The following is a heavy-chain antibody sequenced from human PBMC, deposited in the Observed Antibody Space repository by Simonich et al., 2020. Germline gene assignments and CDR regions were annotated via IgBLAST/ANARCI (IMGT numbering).Heavy chain of an antibody. CDR2: IYYSGNT. V-gene: IGHV4-59*12. CDR3: ARGGRYCSSTSCYYYYYYMDV. J-gene: IGHJ6*03. D-gene: IGHD2-2*01. Sequence: QVQLQESGPGLVKPSATLSLTCTVSGGSISSYYWSWIRQPPGKGLEWIGYIYYSGNTNYNPSLKSRVTISVDTSKNQFSLKLSSVTAADTAVYYCARGGRYCSSTSCYYYYYYMDVWGKGTTVTVSS. CDR1: GGSISSYY.